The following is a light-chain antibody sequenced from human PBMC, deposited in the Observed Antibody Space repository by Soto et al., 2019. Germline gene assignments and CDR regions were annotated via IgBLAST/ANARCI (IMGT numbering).Light chain of an antibody. CDR3: STWDDSLNGPV. Sequence: QTVVTQPPSASGTPGQRVTISCSGSSSSIGTNTANWYQQLPGTAPKLLVYNNNQRPSGVPDRFSGSKSGTSASLAISGLQSEDEADYYCSTWDDSLNGPVFGGGTKLTVL. CDR1: SSSIGTNT. J-gene: IGLJ2*01. V-gene: IGLV1-44*01. CDR2: NNN.